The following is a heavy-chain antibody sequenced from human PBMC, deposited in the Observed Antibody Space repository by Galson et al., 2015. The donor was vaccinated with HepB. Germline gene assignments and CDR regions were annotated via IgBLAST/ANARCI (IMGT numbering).Heavy chain of an antibody. CDR2: ISGYNGNT. CDR1: GYTSTNYG. V-gene: IGHV1-18*01. J-gene: IGHJ3*02. CDR3: ARGPAIQFWIGSPDYYDI. D-gene: IGHD3-3*01. Sequence: SVKVSCKASGYTSTNYGINWVRQAPGQGLEWMGWISGYNGNTNFAEKLQGRLTMTTDTSTSTAYMELRSLRSDDTAVYYCARGPAIQFWIGSPDYYDIWGQGTMVTVSS.